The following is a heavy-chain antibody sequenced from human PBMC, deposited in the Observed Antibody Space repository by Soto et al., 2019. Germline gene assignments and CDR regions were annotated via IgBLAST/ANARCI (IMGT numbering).Heavy chain of an antibody. CDR2: ISGSGGST. J-gene: IGHJ4*02. V-gene: IGHV3-23*01. D-gene: IGHD3-22*01. CDR3: AKDRERYYDSSGYYFFDY. CDR1: GFTFSSYA. Sequence: GGSLRLSCAASGFTFSSYAMSWVRQAPGKGLEWVSAISGSGGSTYYADSVKGRLTISRDNSKNTLYLQMNSLRAEDTAVYYCAKDRERYYDSSGYYFFDYWGQGTLVTVSS.